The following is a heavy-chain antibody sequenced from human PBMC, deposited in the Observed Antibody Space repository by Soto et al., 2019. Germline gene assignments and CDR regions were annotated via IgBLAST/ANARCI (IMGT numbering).Heavy chain of an antibody. CDR2: ISSDGGNR. D-gene: IGHD6-19*01. CDR1: EFNFATYG. CDR3: AKDRPRSSGTKQYYALDV. J-gene: IGHJ6*02. Sequence: VHLVESGGGVVQPGRSLRLSCAASEFNFATYGMHWVRQAPGKGLEWVSVISSDGGNRYSAESVKGRITISRDNSKSMLYLQINSLTAEDTAMYYCAKDRPRSSGTKQYYALDVWGQGTTVTVSS. V-gene: IGHV3-30*18.